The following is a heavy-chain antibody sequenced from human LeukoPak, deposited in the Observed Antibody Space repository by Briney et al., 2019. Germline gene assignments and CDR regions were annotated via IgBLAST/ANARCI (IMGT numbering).Heavy chain of an antibody. D-gene: IGHD3-22*01. V-gene: IGHV3-21*01. J-gene: IGHJ3*02. CDR2: ISSSSSYI. CDR1: GFTFSSYS. Sequence: PGGSLRLSCAASGFTFSSYSINWVRQAPGKGLEWVSSISSSSSYIYYADSVKGRFTISRDNAENSLYLQMNSLRAEDTAVYYCARDGREGSSGYYEWKRGGDAFDIWGQGTMVTVSS. CDR3: ARDGREGSSGYYEWKRGGDAFDI.